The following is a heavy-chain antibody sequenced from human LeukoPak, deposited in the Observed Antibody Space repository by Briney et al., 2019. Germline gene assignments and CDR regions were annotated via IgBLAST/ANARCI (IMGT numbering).Heavy chain of an antibody. CDR2: INPNSGGT. J-gene: IGHJ4*02. Sequence: ASVKVSCKASGYTFTGYYMHWVRQAPGQGLEWMGWINPNSGGTNYAQKFQGRVTMTRDTSISTAYMELSRLRSDDTAVYYCARLSNFLGGKPLQPDLQWGQGTLVTVSS. CDR1: GYTFTGYY. CDR3: ARLSNFLGGKPLQPDLQ. D-gene: IGHD3-10*01. V-gene: IGHV1-2*02.